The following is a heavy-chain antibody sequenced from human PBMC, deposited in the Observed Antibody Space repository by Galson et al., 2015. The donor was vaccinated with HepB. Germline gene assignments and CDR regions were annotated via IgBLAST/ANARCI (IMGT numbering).Heavy chain of an antibody. J-gene: IGHJ4*02. CDR1: GFTFSSYA. V-gene: IGHV3-30*04. CDR3: ASSGYLLGASKFDY. D-gene: IGHD3-22*01. Sequence: SLRLSCAASGFTFSSYAMHWVRQAPGKGLEWVAVISYDGSNKYYADSVKGRFTISRDNSKNTLYLQMNSLRAEDTAVYYCASSGYLLGASKFDYWGQGTLVTVSS. CDR2: ISYDGSNK.